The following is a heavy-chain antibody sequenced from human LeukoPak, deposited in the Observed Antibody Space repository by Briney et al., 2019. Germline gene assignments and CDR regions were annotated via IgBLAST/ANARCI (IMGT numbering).Heavy chain of an antibody. D-gene: IGHD3-3*01. CDR1: GFTFSTYT. CDR3: ARVLITIFGVVISSWFDP. CDR2: VSDGGGST. J-gene: IGHJ5*02. V-gene: IGHV3-23*01. Sequence: GGSLRLSCAASGFTFSTYTMSWVRQAPGKGLEWVSVVSDGGGSTYYADSVKGRFTISRDNAKNSLYLQMNSLRAEDTAVYYCARVLITIFGVVISSWFDPWGQGTLVTVSS.